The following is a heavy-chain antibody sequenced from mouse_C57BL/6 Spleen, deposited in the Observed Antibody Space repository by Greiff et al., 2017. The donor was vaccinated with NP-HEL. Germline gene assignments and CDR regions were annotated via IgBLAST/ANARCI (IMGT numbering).Heavy chain of an antibody. D-gene: IGHD1-1*01. CDR2: IDPENGDT. Sequence: EVQLQESGAELVRPGASVKLSCTASGFNIKDDYMHWVKQRPEQGLEWIGWIDPENGDTEYASKFQGKATITADTSSNTAYLQLSSLTSEDTAVYYCTTFYYGSSGYLDYWGQGTTLTVSS. V-gene: IGHV14-4*01. J-gene: IGHJ2*01. CDR1: GFNIKDDY. CDR3: TTFYYGSSGYLDY.